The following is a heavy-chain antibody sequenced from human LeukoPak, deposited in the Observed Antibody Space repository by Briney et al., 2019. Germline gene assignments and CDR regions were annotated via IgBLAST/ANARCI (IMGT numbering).Heavy chain of an antibody. J-gene: IGHJ4*02. V-gene: IGHV3-30*14. Sequence: GGSLRLSCAASGFTFSSYAMHWVRQAPGKGLEWVAVISYDGSNKYYADSVKGRFTISRDNSKNTLYLQMGSLRAEDMAVYYCARSSSWYSYFDYWGQGTLVTVSS. CDR2: ISYDGSNK. CDR3: ARSSSWYSYFDY. D-gene: IGHD6-13*01. CDR1: GFTFSSYA.